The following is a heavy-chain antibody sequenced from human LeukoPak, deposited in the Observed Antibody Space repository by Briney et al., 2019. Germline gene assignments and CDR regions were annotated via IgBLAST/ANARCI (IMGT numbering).Heavy chain of an antibody. CDR1: GFTFRSYG. D-gene: IGHD6-13*01. V-gene: IGHV3-NL1*01. CDR2: ISGSGGST. J-gene: IGHJ4*02. Sequence: GGSLRLSCAASGFTFRSYGMHWVRQAPGKGLEWVSAISGSGGSTYYADSVKGRFTIARDNSKNTLFLQMNSLRAEDTAVYYCATSIAAAFLTYYFEYWGQGTLVTVSS. CDR3: ATSIAAAFLTYYFEY.